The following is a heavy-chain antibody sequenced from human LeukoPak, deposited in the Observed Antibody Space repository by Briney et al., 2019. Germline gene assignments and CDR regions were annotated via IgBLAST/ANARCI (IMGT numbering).Heavy chain of an antibody. J-gene: IGHJ6*03. V-gene: IGHV4-61*02. CDR2: IYTSEST. CDR1: GGSISSGSHY. Sequence: SETLSLTCTVSGGSISSGSHYWSWIRQPAGKGLEWIGRIYTSESTNYNPPLKSRVTMSVDTSKNQFSLKLSAVTAADTAVYYCARESGYSSDYYMDVWGKGTTVTISS. D-gene: IGHD6-19*01. CDR3: ARESGYSSDYYMDV.